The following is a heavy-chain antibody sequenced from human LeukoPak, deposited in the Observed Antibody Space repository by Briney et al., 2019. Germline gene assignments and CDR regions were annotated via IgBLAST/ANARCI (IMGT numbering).Heavy chain of an antibody. CDR3: ARAPPGRDLLGGFDF. V-gene: IGHV1-69*06. Sequence: GASVKVSCKASGGTFSSYAISWVRQAPGQGLEWMGGIIPIFGTANYAQKFQGRVTITADKSTSTAYMELSSLRSEDTAVYYCARAPPGRDLLGGFDFWGQGIRVTVSS. J-gene: IGHJ4*02. CDR1: GGTFSSYA. CDR2: IIPIFGTA. D-gene: IGHD2-15*01.